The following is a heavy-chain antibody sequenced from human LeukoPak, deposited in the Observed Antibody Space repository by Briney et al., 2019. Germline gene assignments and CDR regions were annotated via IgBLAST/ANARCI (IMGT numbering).Heavy chain of an antibody. D-gene: IGHD3-22*01. V-gene: IGHV3-15*07. CDR2: IKSKTDGGTT. CDR1: GFTFSNYA. CDR3: STTYYYDSSEGY. J-gene: IGHJ4*02. Sequence: GGSLRLSCAASGFTFSNYAMNWVRQAPGKGLEWVGRIKSKTDGGTTDYAAPVKGRFTISRDDSKNTLYLQMNSLKTEDTAVYYCSTTYYYDSSEGYWGQGTLVTVSS.